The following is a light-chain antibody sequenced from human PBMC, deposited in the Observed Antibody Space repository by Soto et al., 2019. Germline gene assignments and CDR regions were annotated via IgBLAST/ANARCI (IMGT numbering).Light chain of an antibody. CDR3: QQYYSAWWT. CDR1: QSVFYSSNNKNY. J-gene: IGKJ1*01. Sequence: DIVMTQSPDSLAVSLGERATINCKSSQSVFYSSNNKNYLAWYQQKPGQPPKLLIYWASTRESVVPDRFSGSGSGTDFTLTISSLQAEDVAVYYCQQYYSAWWTFGQGTKVQI. V-gene: IGKV4-1*01. CDR2: WAS.